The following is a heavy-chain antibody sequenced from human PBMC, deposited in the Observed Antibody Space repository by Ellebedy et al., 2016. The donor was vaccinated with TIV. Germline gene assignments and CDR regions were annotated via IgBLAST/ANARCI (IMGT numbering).Heavy chain of an antibody. Sequence: AASVKVSCKASGYTFNTYDINWVRQAPGQGPEWMGWMSPNNSNTDYAQKFQGRVTMTKDTSISTAYMELNSLRPDDTAVYYCGRGVDRGIDYWGQGTLVTVSS. CDR1: GYTFNTYD. CDR2: MSPNNSNT. V-gene: IGHV1-8*01. CDR3: GRGVDRGIDY. J-gene: IGHJ4*02. D-gene: IGHD1-14*01.